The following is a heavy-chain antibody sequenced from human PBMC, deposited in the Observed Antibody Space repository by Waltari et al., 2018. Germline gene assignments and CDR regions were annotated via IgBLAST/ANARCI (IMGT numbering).Heavy chain of an antibody. CDR3: ARGHYDILTGYRRFYYYMDV. Sequence: VSCKASGGTFSSYAISWVRQAPGQGLEWMGGIIPIFGTANYAQKFQGRVTIPADKSTSTAYMELRSLRSEDTAVYYCARGHYDILTGYRRFYYYMDVWGKGTTVTVSS. J-gene: IGHJ6*03. CDR2: IIPIFGTA. D-gene: IGHD3-9*01. CDR1: GGTFSSYA. V-gene: IGHV1-69*06.